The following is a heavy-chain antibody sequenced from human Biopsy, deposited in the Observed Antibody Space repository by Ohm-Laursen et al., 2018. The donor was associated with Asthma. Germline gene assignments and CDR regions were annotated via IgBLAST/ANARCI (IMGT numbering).Heavy chain of an antibody. Sequence: SLRLSCAASGFTFSNYGMHWVRQAPGKGLDWVAVIPFDGSNKNYTDSVKGRFTISRDNSRNTLHLQMNSLRAEDTAVYYCAKDVFPGWELRRGPDYWGQGTLVTDSS. CDR3: AKDVFPGWELRRGPDY. CDR2: IPFDGSNK. J-gene: IGHJ4*02. D-gene: IGHD1-26*01. V-gene: IGHV3-30*18. CDR1: GFTFSNYG.